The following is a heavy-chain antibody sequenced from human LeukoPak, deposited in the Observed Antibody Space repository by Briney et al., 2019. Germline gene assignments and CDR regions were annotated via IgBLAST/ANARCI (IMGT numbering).Heavy chain of an antibody. CDR3: ARDGNFDY. CDR1: GYTLTDYY. Sequence: ASVKVSCKASGYTLTDYYMHCVRQAPGQGLEWMGWINPNSGDTNCAQKFQGRVTMTRDTSISTAYMELSRLRSDDTAVYYCARDGNFDYWGQGTLVTVSS. J-gene: IGHJ4*02. V-gene: IGHV1-2*02. CDR2: INPNSGDT.